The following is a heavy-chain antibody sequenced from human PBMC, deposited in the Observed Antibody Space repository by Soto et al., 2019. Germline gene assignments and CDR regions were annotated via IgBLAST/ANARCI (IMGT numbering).Heavy chain of an antibody. CDR1: GDSVSSNSAA. Sequence: SQTLSLTCAISGDSVSSNSAAWNWIRQSPSRGLEWLGRTYYRSRWYNDYAVSVKSRITVNPDTSKNQFSLHLNSVTPEDTAVYYGAGTTSLQWYYMDGWDKGTTDTVSS. CDR3: AGTTSLQWYYMDG. CDR2: TYYRSRWYN. J-gene: IGHJ6*03. V-gene: IGHV6-1*01. D-gene: IGHD1-7*01.